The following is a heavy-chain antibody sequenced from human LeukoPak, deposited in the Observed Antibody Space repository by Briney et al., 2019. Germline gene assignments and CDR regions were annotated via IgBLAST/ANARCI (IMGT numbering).Heavy chain of an antibody. V-gene: IGHV1-69*13. CDR1: GGTFSSYA. Sequence: ASVKVSCKASGGTFSSYAISRVRQAPGQGLEWMGGIIPIFGTANYAQKFQGRVTITADESTSTAYMELSSLRSEDTAVYYCARDKGPDAAGPFDYWGQGTLVTVSS. CDR2: IIPIFGTA. CDR3: ARDKGPDAAGPFDY. D-gene: IGHD6-19*01. J-gene: IGHJ4*02.